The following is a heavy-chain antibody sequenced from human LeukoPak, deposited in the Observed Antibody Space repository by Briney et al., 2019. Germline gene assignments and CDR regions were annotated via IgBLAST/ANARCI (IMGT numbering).Heavy chain of an antibody. CDR3: ASLILGYYYDSSGYYEYNY. Sequence: PGGSLRLSCAASGFTFSSYWMSWVRQAPGKGLEWVANIKQDGSEKYYVDSVKGRFTISRDNAKNSLYLQMNSLRAEGTAVYYCASLILGYYYDSSGYYEYNYWGQGTLVTVSS. J-gene: IGHJ4*02. CDR1: GFTFSSYW. V-gene: IGHV3-7*01. D-gene: IGHD3-22*01. CDR2: IKQDGSEK.